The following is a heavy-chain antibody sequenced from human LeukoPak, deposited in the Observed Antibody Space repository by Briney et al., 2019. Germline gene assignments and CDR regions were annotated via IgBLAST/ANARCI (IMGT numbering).Heavy chain of an antibody. CDR3: ARRYSSSWYPLYYFDY. D-gene: IGHD6-13*01. CDR1: GYSFTSYW. CDR2: IYPGDSDT. J-gene: IGHJ4*02. Sequence: GESLKISCKGSGYSFTSYWIGWVRQMPGKGLEWMGSIYPGDSDTRYSPSFQGQVTISADKSISTAYLQWSSLKASDTATYYCARRYSSSWYPLYYFDYWGQGTLVTVSS. V-gene: IGHV5-51*01.